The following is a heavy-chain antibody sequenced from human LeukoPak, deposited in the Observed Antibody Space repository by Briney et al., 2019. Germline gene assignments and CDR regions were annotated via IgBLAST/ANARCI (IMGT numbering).Heavy chain of an antibody. Sequence: GASVKVSCKASGGTFSSYAISWVRQAPGQGLEWMSGIIPIFGTANYAQKFQGRVTIPADESTSTAYMELSSLRSEDTAVYYCARSRLRLGELPLGPDYWGQGTLVTVSS. J-gene: IGHJ4*02. CDR2: IIPIFGTA. D-gene: IGHD3-16*02. CDR1: GGTFSSYA. V-gene: IGHV1-69*13. CDR3: ARSRLRLGELPLGPDY.